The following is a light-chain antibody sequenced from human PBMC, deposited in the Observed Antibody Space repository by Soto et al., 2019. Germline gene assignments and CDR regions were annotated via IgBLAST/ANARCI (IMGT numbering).Light chain of an antibody. CDR3: QQYNNWPPSYT. Sequence: EVVMTQSPATLSLSPGERATLSCRASQSVTKNLAWYQQRPGQAPRLLIYGASTRANGVPARFSGSGSGTEFSLTISSLQSEDFAVYYCQQYNNWPPSYTFGQGTKLEIK. CDR1: QSVTKN. V-gene: IGKV3-15*01. CDR2: GAS. J-gene: IGKJ2*01.